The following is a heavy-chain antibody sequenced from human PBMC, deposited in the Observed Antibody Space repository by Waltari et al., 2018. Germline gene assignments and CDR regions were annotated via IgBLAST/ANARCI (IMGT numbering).Heavy chain of an antibody. Sequence: EVRLLASGGGLVQPGGSLSLSCSASGFIFTNCAMTWVRQAPGKGLEWVSGISASGDTTYYADSVKGRFTISRDNSKNTVYLQMNSLRVEDTAVYYCAKGSAITSFEADSWGQGTLVTVSA. CDR1: GFIFTNCA. CDR3: AKGSAITSFEADS. J-gene: IGHJ4*02. V-gene: IGHV3-23*01. CDR2: ISASGDTT. D-gene: IGHD3-9*01.